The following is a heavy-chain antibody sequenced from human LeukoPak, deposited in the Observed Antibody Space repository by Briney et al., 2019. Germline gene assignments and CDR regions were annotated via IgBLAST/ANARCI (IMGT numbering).Heavy chain of an antibody. J-gene: IGHJ4*02. Sequence: GGSLRLSCAASGFTFRSYAMQWVRQAPGKGLEWVSYITYNSGTIFYADSVKGRFTISRDNAKDSLYLQMSSLRDEDTAVYYCARDSGYSYADDYWGQGILVTVSS. V-gene: IGHV3-48*02. D-gene: IGHD5-18*01. CDR3: ARDSGYSYADDY. CDR2: ITYNSGTI. CDR1: GFTFRSYA.